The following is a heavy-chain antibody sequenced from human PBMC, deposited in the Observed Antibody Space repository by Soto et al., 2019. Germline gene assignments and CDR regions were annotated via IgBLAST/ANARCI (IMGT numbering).Heavy chain of an antibody. D-gene: IGHD3-10*01. Sequence: EVQLVESGGGLVQPGGSLRLSCATSGFILSDCAMNWVRQAPGKGLEWVSYISSSSSVIDYADSVKGRFTISRDNAKNSLYLQMNSLRAEDTAVYYCASSMGRGGNDYWGQGTLVAVSS. V-gene: IGHV3-48*04. CDR2: ISSSSSVI. CDR1: GFILSDCA. J-gene: IGHJ4*02. CDR3: ASSMGRGGNDY.